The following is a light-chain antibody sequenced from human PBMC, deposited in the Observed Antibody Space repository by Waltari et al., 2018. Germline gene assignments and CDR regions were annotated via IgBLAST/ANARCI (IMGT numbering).Light chain of an antibody. V-gene: IGKV4-1*01. CDR1: ESVLYSSNNKNH. J-gene: IGKJ4*01. CDR3: QQYYNTPLT. Sequence: DIVMTQSPESLAVSLGERATISCKTSESVLYSSNNKNHLAWYQQKPGQPPRLLLYWASTRESGVPDRFIGSGSETDFTLTVTSLQAEEVAVYYCQQYYNTPLTFGGGTKVGVK. CDR2: WAS.